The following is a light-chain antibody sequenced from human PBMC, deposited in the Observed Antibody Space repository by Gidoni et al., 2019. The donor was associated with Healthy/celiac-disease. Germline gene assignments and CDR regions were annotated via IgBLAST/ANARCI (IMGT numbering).Light chain of an antibody. Sequence: TVITPTPSSLSVTPGPPASISCKSSQSLLPSEGKTYLYCYLQKPGQSPQLLIYEVSNRFSGVPDRFSGSGSGTDFTLKISRVEAEDVGVYYCMQSIQRGLTFGGGTKVEIK. CDR2: EVS. CDR3: MQSIQRGLT. CDR1: QSLLPSEGKTY. V-gene: IGKV2D-29*02. J-gene: IGKJ4*01.